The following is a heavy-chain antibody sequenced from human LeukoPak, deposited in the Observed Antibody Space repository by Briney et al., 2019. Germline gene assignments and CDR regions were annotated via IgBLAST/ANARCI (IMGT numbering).Heavy chain of an antibody. V-gene: IGHV3-33*01. CDR1: GFTFSSYG. J-gene: IGHJ4*02. CDR3: ARDAEMYYYDSSVSDY. D-gene: IGHD3-22*01. Sequence: GGSLRLSCAAAGFTFSSYGMHWVRQAPGKGLEWVAVIWYDGSNKYYADSVKGRLTISRDNAKNSLYLQMNSLRDEDTAVYYCARDAEMYYYDSSVSDYWGQGTLVTVSS. CDR2: IWYDGSNK.